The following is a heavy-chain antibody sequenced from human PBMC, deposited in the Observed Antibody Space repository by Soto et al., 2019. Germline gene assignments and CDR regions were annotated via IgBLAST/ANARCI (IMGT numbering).Heavy chain of an antibody. V-gene: IGHV1-2*04. CDR1: GYTFTGYY. D-gene: IGHD3-10*01. CDR2: INPNSGGT. CDR3: ARSITMVRGVAKNYYYYYYGMDV. J-gene: IGHJ6*02. Sequence: SVKGSCEASGYTFTGYYMHWVRQAPVQGLEWMGWINPNSGGTNYAQKFQGWVTMTRDTSISTAYMELSRLRSDDTAVYYCARSITMVRGVAKNYYYYYYGMDVWGQGTTVTVSS.